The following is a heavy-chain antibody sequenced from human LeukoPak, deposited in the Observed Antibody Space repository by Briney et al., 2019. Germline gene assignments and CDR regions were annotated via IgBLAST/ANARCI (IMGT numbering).Heavy chain of an antibody. J-gene: IGHJ4*02. CDR2: FDPEDGET. Sequence: ASVKVSCKVSGYTLTELSMHWVRQAPGKGLEWMGGFDPEDGETIYAQKFQGRVTMTEDTSTDTAYMELSSLRSEDTAVYYCATVPYYYDSSASRPFDYWGQGTLVTVSS. V-gene: IGHV1-24*01. CDR3: ATVPYYYDSSASRPFDY. D-gene: IGHD3-22*01. CDR1: GYTLTELS.